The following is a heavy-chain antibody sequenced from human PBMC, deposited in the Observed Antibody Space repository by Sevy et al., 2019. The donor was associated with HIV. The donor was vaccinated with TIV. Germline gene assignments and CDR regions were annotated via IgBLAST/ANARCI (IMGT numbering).Heavy chain of an antibody. V-gene: IGHV3-43D*03. D-gene: IGHD6-13*01. J-gene: IGHJ6*02. CDR3: AKPYRIAVAGDYYYSGMDV. Sequence: GGPLRLSCAVSGFTFDDYAMHWVRQAPGKGLEWVSLISWDGGSTYYADSVKGRFTISRDNSKNSLYLQMNSLRAEDTALYYCAKPYRIAVAGDYYYSGMDVWGQGTTVTVSS. CDR1: GFTFDDYA. CDR2: ISWDGGST.